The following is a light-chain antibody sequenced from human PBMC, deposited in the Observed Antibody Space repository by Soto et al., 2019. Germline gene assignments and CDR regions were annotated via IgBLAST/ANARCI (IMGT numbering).Light chain of an antibody. CDR1: SSDVGGYNY. J-gene: IGLJ1*01. CDR2: DVS. Sequence: QSALTQPASVSGSPGQSITISCTGTSSDVGGYNYVSWYQQHPGNASKLMLYDVSNRPSGVSNRFSGSKSGNTASLTISWLQAEDEADYYCSSYTSSITLVFGTGTKVTVL. V-gene: IGLV2-14*01. CDR3: SSYTSSITLV.